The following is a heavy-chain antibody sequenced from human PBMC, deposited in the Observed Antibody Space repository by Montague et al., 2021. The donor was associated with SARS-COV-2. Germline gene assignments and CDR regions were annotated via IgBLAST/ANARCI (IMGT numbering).Heavy chain of an antibody. V-gene: IGHV6-1*01. CDR1: GDSVSSNSAA. Sequence: CAISGDSVSSNSAAWNWIRQPPSRGLEWLGRTYYRSKWYNDYAVSVKSRITINPDTSKNQFSLQLNSVTPGDTAVYYCARDTRIQLWFDRDYYYGMDVWGQGTTVTVSS. D-gene: IGHD5-18*01. J-gene: IGHJ6*02. CDR3: ARDTRIQLWFDRDYYYGMDV. CDR2: TYYRSKWYN.